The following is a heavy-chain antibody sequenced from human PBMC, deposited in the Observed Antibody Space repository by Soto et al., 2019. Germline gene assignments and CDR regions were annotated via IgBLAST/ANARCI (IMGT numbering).Heavy chain of an antibody. D-gene: IGHD6-6*01. J-gene: IGHJ5*02. CDR2: IYHSGST. CDR3: ARGPSSSEGWFDP. Sequence: PSQTLSLTCAVSGGSISSSNWWSWVRQPPGKGLGWIGAIYHSGSTNYNPSLTSRVTIAVDKSKNQFSLKLSAVTAADTAVYYCARGPSSSEGWFDPWVQGTLVTV. V-gene: IGHV4-4*02. CDR1: GGSISSSNW.